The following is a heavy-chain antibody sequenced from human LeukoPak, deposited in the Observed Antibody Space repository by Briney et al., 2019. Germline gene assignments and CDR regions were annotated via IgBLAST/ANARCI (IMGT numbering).Heavy chain of an antibody. CDR1: GGSISSGGNY. Sequence: SETLSLTCTVSGGSISSGGNYWSWIRQHPGKGLEWIGYIYYSGSTYYNPSLKSRVTISVDTSKNQFSLKLSSVTAADTAVYYCARAWASYYYGSGTFDYWGQGTLVTVSS. CDR2: IYYSGST. J-gene: IGHJ4*02. V-gene: IGHV4-31*03. D-gene: IGHD3-10*01. CDR3: ARAWASYYYGSGTFDY.